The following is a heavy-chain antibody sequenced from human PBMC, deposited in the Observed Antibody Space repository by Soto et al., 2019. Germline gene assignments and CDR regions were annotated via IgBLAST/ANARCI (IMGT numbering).Heavy chain of an antibody. CDR3: ARKRLIAVAGKNWFDP. V-gene: IGHV1-8*01. CDR1: GYTFTSYD. J-gene: IGHJ5*02. Sequence: GASVKVSCKASGYTFTSYDINWVRQATGQGLEWMGWMNPNSGNTGYAQKFQGRVTMTRNTSISTAYMELSSLRSEDTAVYYCARKRLIAVAGKNWFDPWGQGTLVTVSS. D-gene: IGHD6-19*01. CDR2: MNPNSGNT.